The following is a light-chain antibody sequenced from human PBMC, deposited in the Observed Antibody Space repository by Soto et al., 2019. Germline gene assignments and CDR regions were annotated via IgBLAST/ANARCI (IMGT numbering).Light chain of an antibody. CDR1: RDITDY. Sequence: DIQMTQSPSSLSASVGDRVTITCQASRDITDYLAWYQQKPGQVPKLLIYTASTLQSGVPSRFTASGSGTDFTLTITGLQPEDFATYYCQNYNSAPWTFGQGTKVEF. CDR2: TAS. J-gene: IGKJ1*01. CDR3: QNYNSAPWT. V-gene: IGKV1-27*01.